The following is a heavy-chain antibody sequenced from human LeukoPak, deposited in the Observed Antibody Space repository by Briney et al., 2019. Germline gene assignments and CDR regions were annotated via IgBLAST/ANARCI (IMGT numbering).Heavy chain of an antibody. D-gene: IGHD3-9*01. V-gene: IGHV4-30-4*02. CDR2: IYYSGST. J-gene: IGHJ3*02. Sequence: PSETLSLTCTVSGDSVSSGDYYWSWIRQPPGKGLEWIGYIYYSGSTYYNPSLKSRVTISVDTSKNQFSLKLSSVTAADTAVYYCARAPVLRYFETLRGGAFDIWGQGTMVTVSS. CDR1: GDSVSSGDYY. CDR3: ARAPVLRYFETLRGGAFDI.